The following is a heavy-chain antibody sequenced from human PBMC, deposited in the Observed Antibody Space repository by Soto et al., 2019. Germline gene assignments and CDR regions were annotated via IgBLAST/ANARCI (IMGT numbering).Heavy chain of an antibody. CDR3: ARGYMDYDSSGYYSHYYYYGMDV. D-gene: IGHD3-22*01. Sequence: GGSLRLSCAASGFTFSSYAMHWVRQAPGKGLEWVAVITYDGSNKYYADSVKGRFTISRDNSKNTLYLQMNSLRAEDTAVYYCARGYMDYDSSGYYSHYYYYGMDVWGQGTTVTSP. J-gene: IGHJ6*02. V-gene: IGHV3-30-3*01. CDR1: GFTFSSYA. CDR2: ITYDGSNK.